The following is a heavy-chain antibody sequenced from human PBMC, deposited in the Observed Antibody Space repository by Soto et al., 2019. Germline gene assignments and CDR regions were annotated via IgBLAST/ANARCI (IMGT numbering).Heavy chain of an antibody. CDR1: ASTFTGYT. D-gene: IGHD4-17*01. CDR2: ISSLNGNT. Sequence: RASVKVSFKPSASTFTGYTINWMRQAPGQGLEWMGWISSLNGNTEYARKFQGRLTMTTNASATTAYMELKNLRSDDTAVYFCARGTVTSGRWFAPWGQGTLVNVSA. V-gene: IGHV1-18*04. J-gene: IGHJ5*02. CDR3: ARGTVTSGRWFAP.